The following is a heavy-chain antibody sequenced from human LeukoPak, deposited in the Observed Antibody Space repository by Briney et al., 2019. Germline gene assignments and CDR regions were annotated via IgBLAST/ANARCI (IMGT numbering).Heavy chain of an antibody. CDR3: AKGADYDFWSGFDY. V-gene: IGHV3-23*01. J-gene: IGHJ4*02. Sequence: GGPLSLSCAASGFPFSSYAMSGVRQAPGKGLEWVSAISGSGGSTYYADSVKGRFTISRDNSKNTLYLQMNSLRAEDTAVYYCAKGADYDFWSGFDYWGQGTLVTVSS. CDR1: GFPFSSYA. D-gene: IGHD3-3*01. CDR2: ISGSGGST.